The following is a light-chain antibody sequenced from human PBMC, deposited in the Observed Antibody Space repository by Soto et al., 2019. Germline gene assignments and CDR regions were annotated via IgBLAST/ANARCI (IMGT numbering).Light chain of an antibody. V-gene: IGKV2-28*01. Sequence: DIVMTQSPLSLPVTPGEPASISCRSSQSLLDSDRDNYLDWYLQKPGQSPQLLIYLGSNRASGVPDRFSGSGSGTDFTLTISRVEAEDVGVYYCMQARQTPRTFGQGTKVEIK. CDR1: QSLLDSDRDNY. CDR2: LGS. J-gene: IGKJ1*01. CDR3: MQARQTPRT.